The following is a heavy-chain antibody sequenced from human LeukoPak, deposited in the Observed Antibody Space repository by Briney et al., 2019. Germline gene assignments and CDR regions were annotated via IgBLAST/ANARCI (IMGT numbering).Heavy chain of an antibody. Sequence: SEAPLLTCTVPGGSLSDHYTSWIRQPSHKRLEWIGRIYSSGSANYSPSLKSRVSMSVDTSNNYFSLNLTSVTAADTALYFCARDVRYASGWSTPESWGQGILVTVSS. CDR2: IYSSGSA. V-gene: IGHV4-4*07. D-gene: IGHD6-19*01. J-gene: IGHJ5*02. CDR1: GGSLSDHY. CDR3: ARDVRYASGWSTPES.